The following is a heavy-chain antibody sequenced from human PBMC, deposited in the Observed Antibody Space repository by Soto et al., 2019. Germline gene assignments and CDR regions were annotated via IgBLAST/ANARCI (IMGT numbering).Heavy chain of an antibody. CDR1: GDSIGNGDYY. Sequence: QVQLQESGPGLVRPSQTLSLTCTVSGDSIGNGDYYWTWVRQPPGKGLEWIGYVYYSGNTYYNPSLKSRVTMSLDTSKNQFSLRLTSVSAADTAVYYCARDRSGNWFDPWGQGTLVTVSS. J-gene: IGHJ5*02. D-gene: IGHD3-10*01. V-gene: IGHV4-30-4*01. CDR3: ARDRSGNWFDP. CDR2: VYYSGNT.